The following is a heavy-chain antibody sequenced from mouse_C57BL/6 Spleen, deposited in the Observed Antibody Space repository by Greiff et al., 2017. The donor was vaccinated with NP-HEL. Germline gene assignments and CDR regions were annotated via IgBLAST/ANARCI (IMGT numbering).Heavy chain of an antibody. CDR3: ARTGVVYPYYFDY. V-gene: IGHV5-15*01. Sequence: EVQLVESGGGLVQPGGSLKLSCAASGFSFSDYGMAWVRQAPRTGPEWVAFISNLAYSIYYADTVTGRFTISRENATNTLYLELSSLRSEDTAMYYCARTGVVYPYYFDYWGQGTTLTVSS. D-gene: IGHD1-1*02. J-gene: IGHJ2*01. CDR2: ISNLAYSI. CDR1: GFSFSDYG.